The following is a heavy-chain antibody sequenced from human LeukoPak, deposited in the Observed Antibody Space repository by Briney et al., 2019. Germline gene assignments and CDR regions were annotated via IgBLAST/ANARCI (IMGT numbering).Heavy chain of an antibody. CDR2: ISHTGSTM. J-gene: IGHJ6*02. V-gene: IGHV3-48*04. D-gene: IGHD3-10*01. CDR3: AIPPLSGTGSSRPLAGMDV. CDR1: GFSFSIYS. Sequence: GGSLRLSCAASGFSFSIYSLNWVRQAPGKGLEWVSYISHTGSTMSYADSVKGRFTISRDNAKNSPYLQMNSLRAEDTAVYYCAIPPLSGTGSSRPLAGMDVWGQGTTVTVSS.